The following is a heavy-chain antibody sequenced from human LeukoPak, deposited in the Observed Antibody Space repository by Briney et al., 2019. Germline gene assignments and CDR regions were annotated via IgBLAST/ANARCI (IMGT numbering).Heavy chain of an antibody. CDR1: GGSISSGDYY. Sequence: SETLSLTCTVSGGSISSGDYYWSWIRQPPGKGLEWIGYIYYSGSTYYNPSLKSRVTISVDTSKNQFSLKLSSVTAADTAVYYCARGSFGYNWNSWGQGTLVTVSS. V-gene: IGHV4-30-4*08. CDR3: ARGSFGYNWNS. D-gene: IGHD1-20*01. CDR2: IYYSGST. J-gene: IGHJ4*02.